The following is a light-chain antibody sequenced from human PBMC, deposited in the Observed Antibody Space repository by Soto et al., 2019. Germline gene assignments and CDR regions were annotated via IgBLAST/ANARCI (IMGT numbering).Light chain of an antibody. CDR3: SSYTRSSTLYV. CDR2: EVS. V-gene: IGLV2-14*01. CDR1: SSDVGDYNY. Sequence: QSVLTQPASVSGSPAQSITMSCTGTSSDVGDYNYVSWYQQHPGKAPKLMIYEVSNRPSGVSNRFSGSKSGNTASLTISGLQAEDEADYYCSSYTRSSTLYVFGTGTKVTVL. J-gene: IGLJ1*01.